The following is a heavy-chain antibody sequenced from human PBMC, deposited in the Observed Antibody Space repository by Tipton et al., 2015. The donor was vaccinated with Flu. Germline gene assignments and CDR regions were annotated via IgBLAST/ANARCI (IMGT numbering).Heavy chain of an antibody. CDR3: ASGAGWGMDNHWFDP. D-gene: IGHD3-16*01. Sequence: QLVQSGAEVMKPGASVKVSCKASGYPFTSYDINWVRQATGQGLEWMGRMNPNSGNTGYARKFQGRVTMTRNTSISTAYMELSSLRSEDTAVYYCASGAGWGMDNHWFDPWGQGTLVTVSS. V-gene: IGHV1-8*01. CDR2: MNPNSGNT. CDR1: GYPFTSYD. J-gene: IGHJ5*02.